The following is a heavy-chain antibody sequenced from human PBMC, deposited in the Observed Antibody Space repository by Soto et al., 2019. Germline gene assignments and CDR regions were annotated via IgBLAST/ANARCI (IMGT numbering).Heavy chain of an antibody. D-gene: IGHD3-10*01. CDR3: ARVVGYGSGILPYYYYGVDV. V-gene: IGHV3-33*01. J-gene: IGHJ6*02. CDR1: GFTFSSYG. CDR2: IWYDGSNK. Sequence: GGSLRLSCAASGFTFSSYGMHWVRQAPGKGLEWVAVIWYDGSNKYYADSVKGRFTISRDNSKNTLYLQMNSLRAEDTAVYYCARVVGYGSGILPYYYYGVDVWGQGTTVTVSS.